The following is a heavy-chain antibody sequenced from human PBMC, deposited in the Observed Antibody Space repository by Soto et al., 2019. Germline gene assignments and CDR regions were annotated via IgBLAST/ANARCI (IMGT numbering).Heavy chain of an antibody. Sequence: QVQLVESGGGVVQPGRSLRLSCAASGFTFSSYGMHWVRQAPGKGLEWVAVIWYDGSNKYYADSVKGRFTISRDNSKNTLYLQMNSLRAEDTAVYYCARGMATKYWYFDLWGRGTLVTVSS. CDR2: IWYDGSNK. CDR1: GFTFSSYG. V-gene: IGHV3-33*01. J-gene: IGHJ2*01. D-gene: IGHD5-12*01. CDR3: ARGMATKYWYFDL.